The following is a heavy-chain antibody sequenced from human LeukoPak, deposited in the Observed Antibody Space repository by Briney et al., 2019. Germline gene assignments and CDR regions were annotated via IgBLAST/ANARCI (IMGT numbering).Heavy chain of an antibody. D-gene: IGHD5-18*01. CDR2: IIPIFGTA. J-gene: IGHJ4*02. CDR3: ASCGYSYGYYFDY. Sequence: SVKVSCKASGGTFSSYAISWVRQAPGQGLEWMGGIIPIFGTANYAQKFQGRVTITADESTSTAYMELSSLRSEDTAVYYCASCGYSYGYYFDYWGQGTLVTVSS. CDR1: GGTFSSYA. V-gene: IGHV1-69*13.